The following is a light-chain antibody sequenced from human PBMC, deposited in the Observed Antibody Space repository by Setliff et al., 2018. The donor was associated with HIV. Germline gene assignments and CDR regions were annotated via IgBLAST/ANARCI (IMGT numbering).Light chain of an antibody. V-gene: IGLV1-44*01. CDR2: TNN. J-gene: IGLJ3*02. CDR1: SSNIGSNI. CDR3: ATWDDSLNGPV. Sequence: VLTQPPSASGTPGQRVTISCSGSSSNIGSNIVNWYQQLPGTAPKLLIYTNNQRPSGVPDRFSGSKSGTSASLAIIGLQSEDEAHYYCATWDDSLNGPVFGGGTKVTVL.